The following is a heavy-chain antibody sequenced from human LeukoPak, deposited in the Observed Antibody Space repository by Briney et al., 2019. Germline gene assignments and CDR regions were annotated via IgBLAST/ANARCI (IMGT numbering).Heavy chain of an antibody. CDR1: GFTFSNSA. V-gene: IGHV3-23*01. D-gene: IGHD6-19*01. J-gene: IGHJ4*01. CDR3: AKGIYSSGWSYFDY. CDR2: LSGSGITT. Sequence: GGSLRLSCAASGFTFSNSAMSWLRQAPGKGLEWVSILSGSGITTYYADSVKGRFTISRDNSKNTLYLQMNSLRAEDTAVYYCAKGIYSSGWSYFDYWGHGTLVTVSS.